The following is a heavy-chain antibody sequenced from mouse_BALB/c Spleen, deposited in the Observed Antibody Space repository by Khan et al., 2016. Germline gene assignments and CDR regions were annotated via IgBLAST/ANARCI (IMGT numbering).Heavy chain of an antibody. CDR3: GRWDYVGFAY. D-gene: IGHD2-4*01. Sequence: EVQLQESGPGLVKPSQSLSLTCTVSGYSITSDYAWNWIRQFPGNKLEWMGYISYSGSTSYNPSLKSRISITRDTSKNQFFLQLNSVTTEDTATYYCGRWDYVGFAYWGQGTLVTVSA. V-gene: IGHV3-2*02. CDR1: GYSITSDYA. J-gene: IGHJ3*01. CDR2: ISYSGST.